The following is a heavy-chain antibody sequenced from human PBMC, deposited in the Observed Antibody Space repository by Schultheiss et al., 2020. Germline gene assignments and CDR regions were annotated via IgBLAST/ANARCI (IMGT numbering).Heavy chain of an antibody. Sequence: LETLSLTCTVSGGPVNSNNYYWVWIRQPPGKGLEWIGSIYYSGNTYYSPSLKSRVTMSVDTSKNQFSLKLSSVTAADTAVYYCAREGPSYYDSRYGAFDIWGQGTMVTISS. CDR2: IYYSGNT. V-gene: IGHV4-39*07. J-gene: IGHJ3*02. CDR1: GGPVNSNNYY. CDR3: AREGPSYYDSRYGAFDI. D-gene: IGHD3-22*01.